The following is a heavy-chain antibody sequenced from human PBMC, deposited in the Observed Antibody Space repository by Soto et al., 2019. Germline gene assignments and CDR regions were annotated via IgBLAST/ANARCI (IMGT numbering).Heavy chain of an antibody. D-gene: IGHD6-13*01. J-gene: IGHJ4*02. V-gene: IGHV3-23*01. CDR3: AKDLGYSSSWPTPNDY. Sequence: GSLRLSCAASGFTFSSYAMSWVRQAPGKGLEWVSAISGSGGSTYYADSVKGRFTISRDNSKNTLYLQMNSLRAEDTAVYYCAKDLGYSSSWPTPNDYWGQGTLVTVSS. CDR2: ISGSGGST. CDR1: GFTFSSYA.